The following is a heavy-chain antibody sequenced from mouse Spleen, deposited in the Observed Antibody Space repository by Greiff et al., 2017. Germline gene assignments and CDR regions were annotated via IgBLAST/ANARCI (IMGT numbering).Heavy chain of an antibody. CDR3: ARHEAPLAWFAY. CDR2: FYPGSGSI. J-gene: IGHJ3*01. Sequence: VKLMESGAELVKPGASVKLSCKASGYTFTEYTIHWVKQRSGQGLEWIGWFYPGSGSIKYNEKFKDKATLTADKSSSTVYMELSRLTSEDSAVYFCARHEAPLAWFAYWGQGTLVTVSA. V-gene: IGHV1-62-2*01. CDR1: GYTFTEYT.